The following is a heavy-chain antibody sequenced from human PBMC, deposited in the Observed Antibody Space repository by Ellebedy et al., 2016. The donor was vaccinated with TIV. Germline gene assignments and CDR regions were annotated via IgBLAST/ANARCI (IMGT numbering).Heavy chain of an antibody. Sequence: ASVKVSXXVSGYTLTELSMHWVRQAPGKGLEWMGGFDPEDGETIYAQKFQGRVTMTEDTSTDTAYMELSSLRSEDTAVYYCATDLTVVTGYYYYGMDVWGQGTTVTVSS. CDR1: GYTLTELS. J-gene: IGHJ6*02. CDR3: ATDLTVVTGYYYYGMDV. D-gene: IGHD4-23*01. CDR2: FDPEDGET. V-gene: IGHV1-24*01.